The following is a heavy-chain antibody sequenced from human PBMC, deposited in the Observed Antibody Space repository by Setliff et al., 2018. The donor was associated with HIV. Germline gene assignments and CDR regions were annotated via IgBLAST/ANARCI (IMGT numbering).Heavy chain of an antibody. CDR2: VYNSGIT. V-gene: IGHV4-39*07. CDR3: ATCRHRPSNWFDP. CDR1: GGAVSSPGYY. J-gene: IGHJ5*02. Sequence: PSETLSLTCTVSGGAVSSPGYYWGWIRQPPGKGLEWIGSVYNSGITFKNPSLKRRVTISVDRSGNQFSLRLTSVTAADTAVYYCATCRHRPSNWFDPWGQGTVVTVSS.